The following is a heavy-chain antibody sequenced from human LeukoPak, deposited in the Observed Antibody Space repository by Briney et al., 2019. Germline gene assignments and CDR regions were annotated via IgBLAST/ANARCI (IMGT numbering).Heavy chain of an antibody. J-gene: IGHJ4*02. V-gene: IGHV4-38-2*02. Sequence: PSETLSLTCTVSGGSISSYYWSWIRQPPGKGLEWIGSIYHSGSTYYNPSLKSRVTISVDTSKNQFSLRLSSVTAADTAVYYCARDDAYSSSWYFDYWGQGTLVTVSS. D-gene: IGHD6-13*01. CDR3: ARDDAYSSSWYFDY. CDR1: GGSISSYY. CDR2: IYHSGST.